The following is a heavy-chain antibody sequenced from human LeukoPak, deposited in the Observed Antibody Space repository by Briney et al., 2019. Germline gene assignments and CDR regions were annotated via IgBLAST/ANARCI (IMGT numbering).Heavy chain of an antibody. CDR2: ISSSSSYI. V-gene: IGHV3-21*01. CDR1: GFTFSSYS. CDR3: ARAVSSGYDFAYYYYYGMDV. D-gene: IGHD5-12*01. Sequence: GGSLRLSCAASGFTFSSYSMNWVRQAPGKGLEWVSSISSSSSYIYYPDSVKGRFTISRDNAKNSLYLQMNSLRAEDTAVYYCARAVSSGYDFAYYYYYGMDVWGKGTTVTVSS. J-gene: IGHJ6*04.